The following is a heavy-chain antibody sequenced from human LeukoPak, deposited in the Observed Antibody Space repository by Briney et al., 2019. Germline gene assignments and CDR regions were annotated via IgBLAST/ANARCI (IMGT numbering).Heavy chain of an antibody. CDR1: GGSFSGYY. V-gene: IGHV4-34*01. CDR2: INHSGST. J-gene: IGHJ6*03. CDR3: ARGRGSRIYYYYYYYMDV. Sequence: SETLSLTCAVYGGSFSGYYWSWIRQPPGKGLEWIGEINHSGSTNYNPSLKSRVTISVDTSKNQFSLKLSSVTAADTAVYYCARGRGSRIYYYYYYYMDVWGKGTTVTVSS. D-gene: IGHD2-2*01.